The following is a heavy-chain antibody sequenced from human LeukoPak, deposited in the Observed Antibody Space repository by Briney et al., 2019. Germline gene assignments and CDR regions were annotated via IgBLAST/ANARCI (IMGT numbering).Heavy chain of an antibody. V-gene: IGHV1-2*02. CDR3: ASMAEGSDYLDY. D-gene: IGHD1-14*01. CDR1: GYTFTGYY. J-gene: IGHJ4*02. Sequence: ASVKVSCTASGYTFTGYYMHWVRQAPGQGLEWMGWINPNSGGTNYAQKFQGRVTMTRDTSISTAYMELSRLRSDDTAVYYCASMAEGSDYLDYWGQGTLVTVSS. CDR2: INPNSGGT.